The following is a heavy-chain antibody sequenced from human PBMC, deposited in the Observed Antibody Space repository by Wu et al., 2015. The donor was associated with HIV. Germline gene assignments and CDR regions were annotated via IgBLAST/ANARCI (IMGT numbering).Heavy chain of an antibody. J-gene: IGHJ4*02. V-gene: IGHV1-2*02. CDR2: INPSSGGT. CDR3: ARELKGIEYVDSSGPFDH. Sequence: QVQLVQSGAEVKKPGAPVKVSCKASGYRFSDFYIHWVRQAPGQGLEWMGYINPSSGGTNYAQKFQDRVTMTSDTSTTTVYMEVGRLRSDDTAVYFCARELKGIEYVDSSGPFDHWGRGTWSPSPQ. D-gene: IGHD2/OR15-2a*01. CDR1: GYRFSDFY.